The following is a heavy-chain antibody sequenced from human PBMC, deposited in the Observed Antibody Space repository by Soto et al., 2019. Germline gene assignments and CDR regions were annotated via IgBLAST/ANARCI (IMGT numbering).Heavy chain of an antibody. Sequence: GGSLRLSCAASGFTFSSYAMSWVRQAPGKGLDWVSAISGSGGSTYYADSVKGRFTISRDNSKNTLYLQMNSLRAEDTAVYYCAKYNPLYCSGGSCYSGFDYWGQGTLVTVSS. CDR3: AKYNPLYCSGGSCYSGFDY. CDR2: ISGSGGST. V-gene: IGHV3-23*01. CDR1: GFTFSSYA. D-gene: IGHD2-15*01. J-gene: IGHJ4*02.